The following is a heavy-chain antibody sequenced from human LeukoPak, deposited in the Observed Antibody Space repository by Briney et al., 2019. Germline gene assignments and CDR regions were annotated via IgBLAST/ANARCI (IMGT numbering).Heavy chain of an antibody. CDR3: ARGNWFDP. J-gene: IGHJ5*02. CDR1: GFTFSSYA. CDR2: INDSGGNT. Sequence: PGGSLRLSCAASGFTFSSYAMSWVRQAPGKGLEWVSLINDSGGNTYYADSVKGRFTISRDNAKNSLYLQMNSLRAEDTAVYYCARGNWFDPWGQGTLVTVSS. V-gene: IGHV3-23*01.